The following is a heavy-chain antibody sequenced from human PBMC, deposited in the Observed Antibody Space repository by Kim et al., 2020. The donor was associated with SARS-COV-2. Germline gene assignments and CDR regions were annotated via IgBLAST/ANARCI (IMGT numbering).Heavy chain of an antibody. J-gene: IGHJ6*02. V-gene: IGHV4-59*01. Sequence: SETLSLTCTVSGGSISSYYWSWIRQPPGKGLEWIGYIYYSGSTNYNPSLKSRVTISVDTSRTRFSLKLSSVTAADTAVYYCAKVGTDRGDDFYVMDVWGLGTTVTVSS. CDR1: GGSISSYY. CDR3: AKVGTDRGDDFYVMDV. CDR2: IYYSGST. D-gene: IGHD3-10*01.